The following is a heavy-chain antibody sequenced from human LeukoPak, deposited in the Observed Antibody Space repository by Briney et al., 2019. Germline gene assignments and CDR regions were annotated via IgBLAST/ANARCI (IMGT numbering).Heavy chain of an antibody. J-gene: IGHJ4*02. D-gene: IGHD2-21*02. CDR3: ARLRVTTGFVY. CDR2: IYYTGIA. CDR1: DGSITRSSYY. V-gene: IGHV4-39*01. Sequence: PSETLSLTCTVSDGSITRSSYYWGWIRQTPGEGLDWIGSIYYTGIAYYNPSLQGRVTMSVDTSKNQFSLKLNSVTVADTAVYYCARLRVTTGFVYWDQGIPVTVSS.